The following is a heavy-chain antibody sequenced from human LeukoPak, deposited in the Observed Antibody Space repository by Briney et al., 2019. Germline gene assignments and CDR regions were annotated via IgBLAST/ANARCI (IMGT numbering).Heavy chain of an antibody. V-gene: IGHV3-23*01. D-gene: IGHD3-16*01. CDR3: ARDPKRFGYFYYYMDV. CDR2: ISVSGGST. CDR1: GFTFTSYA. Sequence: GGSLRLSCAASGFTFTSYAMSWVRQAPGKGLEWVSGISVSGGSTYYADSVKGRFTISRDNSKNTLYLQMNSLRAEDTAVYYCARDPKRFGYFYYYMDVWGKGTTVTVSS. J-gene: IGHJ6*03.